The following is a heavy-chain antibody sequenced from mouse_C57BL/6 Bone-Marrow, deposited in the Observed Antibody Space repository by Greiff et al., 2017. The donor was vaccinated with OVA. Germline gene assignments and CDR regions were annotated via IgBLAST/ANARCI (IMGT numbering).Heavy chain of an antibody. V-gene: IGHV1-18*01. D-gene: IGHD2-2*01. J-gene: IGHJ1*03. CDR3: ARRLRRPYWYFDV. Sequence: VQLQQSGPELVKPGASVKIPCKASGYTFTDYNMDWVKQSHGKSLEWIGDINPNNGGTIYNQKFKGKATLTVDKSSSTAYMELRSLTSEDTAVYDCARRLRRPYWYFDVWGTGTTVTVSS. CDR2: INPNNGGT. CDR1: GYTFTDYN.